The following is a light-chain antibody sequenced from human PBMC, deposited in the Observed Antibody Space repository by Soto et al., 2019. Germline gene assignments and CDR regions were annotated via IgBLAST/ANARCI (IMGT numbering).Light chain of an antibody. CDR1: QSISNW. CDR3: QQYSSLST. Sequence: DIKMNHTTSTLSASVGDRVTITCRASQSISNWLAWYQQKPGKAPNLLIYDASSLQSGVPSRFSGSGFGTEFTLTISSLQPGDFATYYCQQYSSLSTFGQGTKVDIK. J-gene: IGKJ1*01. V-gene: IGKV1-5*01. CDR2: DAS.